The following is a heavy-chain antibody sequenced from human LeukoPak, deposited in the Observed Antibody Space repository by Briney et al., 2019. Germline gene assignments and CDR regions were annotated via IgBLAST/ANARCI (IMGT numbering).Heavy chain of an antibody. V-gene: IGHV7-4-1*02. J-gene: IGHJ4*02. CDR3: ARGHPPSEEPLINAGGYNAGIDY. CDR1: GYTFTSYA. CDR2: INTNTGNP. Sequence: ASVKVSCKASGYTFTSYAMNWVRQAPGQGLEWMGWINTNTGNPTYAQGFTGRFVFSLDTSVSTAYLQISSLKAEDTAVYYCARGHPPSEEPLINAGGYNAGIDYWGQGTLVTVPS. D-gene: IGHD5-24*01.